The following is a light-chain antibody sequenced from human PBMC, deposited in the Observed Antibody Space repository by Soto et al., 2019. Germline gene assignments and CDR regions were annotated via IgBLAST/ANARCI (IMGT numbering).Light chain of an antibody. CDR3: QHYNNYPYT. CDR2: DAS. J-gene: IGKJ2*01. V-gene: IGKV1-5*01. CDR1: QSISSW. Sequence: DIQMTQSPSTLSASVGDRVTITCRASQSISSWLAWYQQKPGKAPKLLIFDASSLESGVPSRFSGSGSGTEFTLAISSLQPDAFATYYCQHYNNYPYTFGQGTKLEIK.